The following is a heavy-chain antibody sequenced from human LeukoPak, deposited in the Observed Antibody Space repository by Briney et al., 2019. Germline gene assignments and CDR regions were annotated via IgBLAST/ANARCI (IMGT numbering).Heavy chain of an antibody. CDR3: ARDSSGGDYYYGMDV. Sequence: PGGSLRLSCAASGFTFSSYAMSWVRQAPGKGLEWVSVIYSGGSTYYADSVKGRFTISRDNSKNTLYLQMNSLRAEDTAVYYCARDSSGGDYYYGMDVWGQGTTVTVSS. V-gene: IGHV3-53*01. CDR1: GFTFSSYA. J-gene: IGHJ6*02. CDR2: IYSGGST. D-gene: IGHD6-19*01.